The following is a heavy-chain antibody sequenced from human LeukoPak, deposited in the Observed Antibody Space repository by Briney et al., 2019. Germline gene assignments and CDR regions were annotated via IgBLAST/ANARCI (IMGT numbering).Heavy chain of an antibody. V-gene: IGHV4-39*07. CDR1: GVSISISNSY. CDR2: IYYRGST. D-gene: IGHD2-15*01. Sequence: SETLSLTCTVSGVSISISNSYWGWIRQPPGKGLEWIGSIYYRGSTNYNPSLKSRVTISVDTSKNQFSLKLSSVTAADTAVYYCARGYCSGGSCYSYYYYNYMDVWGKGTTVTVSS. J-gene: IGHJ6*03. CDR3: ARGYCSGGSCYSYYYYNYMDV.